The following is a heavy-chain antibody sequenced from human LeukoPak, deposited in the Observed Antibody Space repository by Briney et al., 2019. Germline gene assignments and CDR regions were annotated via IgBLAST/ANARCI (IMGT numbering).Heavy chain of an antibody. J-gene: IGHJ6*03. Sequence: SETLSLTCTVSGGSISSYYWRWIRQPAGKGLEWIGRIYTSGSTNYNPSLKSRVTISVDTSKNQFYLKLSSVTAADTAVYYCARCDSSGWSRYYYYYYMDVWGKGTTVTVSS. V-gene: IGHV4-4*07. CDR3: ARCDSSGWSRYYYYYYMDV. CDR1: GGSISSYY. CDR2: IYTSGST. D-gene: IGHD6-19*01.